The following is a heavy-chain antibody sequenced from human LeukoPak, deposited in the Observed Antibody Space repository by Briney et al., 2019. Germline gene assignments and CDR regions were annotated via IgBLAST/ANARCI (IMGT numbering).Heavy chain of an antibody. CDR1: GGTXSSYA. V-gene: IGHV1-2*02. CDR3: ARDPGYSSPRGDY. D-gene: IGHD5-18*01. J-gene: IGHJ4*02. CDR2: INPNSGGT. Sequence: GASVKVSCKASGGTXSSYAISRVRQAPGQGLEWMGWINPNSGGTHYAQKFQGRVTMTRDTSISTAYMELSRLRSDDTAVYYCARDPGYSSPRGDYWGQGTLVTVSS.